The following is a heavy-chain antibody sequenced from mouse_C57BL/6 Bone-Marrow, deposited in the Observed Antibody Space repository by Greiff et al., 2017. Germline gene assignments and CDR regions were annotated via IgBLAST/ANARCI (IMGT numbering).Heavy chain of an antibody. Sequence: VQLQQPGAELVKPGASVKMSCKASGYTFTSYWITWVKQRPGQGLEWIGDIYPGSGSTNYNEKFKGKATLTVDTSSSTAYMQLSSLTSEDSAVYYCASPYYSNYRYFDVWGTGTTVTGPS. J-gene: IGHJ1*03. D-gene: IGHD2-5*01. CDR1: GYTFTSYW. CDR3: ASPYYSNYRYFDV. V-gene: IGHV1-55*01. CDR2: IYPGSGST.